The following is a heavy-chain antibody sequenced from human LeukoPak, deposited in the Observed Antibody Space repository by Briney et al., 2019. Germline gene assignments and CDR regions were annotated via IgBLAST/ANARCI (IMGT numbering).Heavy chain of an antibody. J-gene: IGHJ4*02. V-gene: IGHV1-69*02. D-gene: IGHD3-22*01. CDR2: IIPILGIA. CDR1: GGTFSSYT. CDR3: ASNPTYHYDSSGYESQR. Sequence: SVKVSCKASGGTFSSYTISWVRQAPGQGLEWMGRIIPILGIANYAQKFQGRVTITADKSTSTAYMELSSLRSEDTAVYYCASNPTYHYDSSGYESQRWGQGTLVTVSS.